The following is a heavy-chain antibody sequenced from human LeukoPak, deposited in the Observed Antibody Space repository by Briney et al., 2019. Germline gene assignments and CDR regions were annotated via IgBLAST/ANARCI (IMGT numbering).Heavy chain of an antibody. J-gene: IGHJ2*01. V-gene: IGHV1-18*01. Sequence: ASVKVSCKASGYTFTSYGISWVRQAPGQGLEWMGWISAYNGNTNYAQKFQGWVTMTTDTSTSTAYMELRSLRSDDTAVYYCARDLAPNWYFDLWGRGTLVTVSS. CDR2: ISAYNGNT. CDR1: GYTFTSYG. CDR3: ARDLAPNWYFDL.